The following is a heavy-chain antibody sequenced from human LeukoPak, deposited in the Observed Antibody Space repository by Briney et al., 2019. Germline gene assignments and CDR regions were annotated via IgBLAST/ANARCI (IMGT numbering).Heavy chain of an antibody. J-gene: IGHJ4*02. CDR3: AREHYDTRGSYWGFDY. V-gene: IGHV1-3*01. D-gene: IGHD3-22*01. Sequence: EASVKVSCMASGYSFTSYGMHWVRQAPGQRLEWMGWINAGNGNTKYSQKFQGRVTISRDTSASTAYMELSSLKSEDTAVYYCAREHYDTRGSYWGFDYWGQGTLVTVSS. CDR2: INAGNGNT. CDR1: GYSFTSYG.